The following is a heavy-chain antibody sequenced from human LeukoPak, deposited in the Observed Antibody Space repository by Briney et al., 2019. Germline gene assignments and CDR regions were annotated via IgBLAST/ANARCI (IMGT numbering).Heavy chain of an antibody. CDR3: ARGSEQWLVRLLVDY. Sequence: ASVKVSCKASGYTFTGYYMHWVRQAPGQGLEWMGWINPNSGGTNYAQKFQGRVTMTRDTSISTAYMELSRLRSDDTAVYYCARGSEQWLVRLLVDYWGQGTLVTVSS. CDR1: GYTFTGYY. D-gene: IGHD6-19*01. CDR2: INPNSGGT. V-gene: IGHV1-2*02. J-gene: IGHJ4*02.